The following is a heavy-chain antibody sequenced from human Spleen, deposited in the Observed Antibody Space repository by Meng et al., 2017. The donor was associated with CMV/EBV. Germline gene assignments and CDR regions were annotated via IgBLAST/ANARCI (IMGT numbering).Heavy chain of an antibody. Sequence: SETLSLTCAVYGGSFSGYYWSWIRQPPGKGLEWIGETIHTGITNYNSSLQSRVTISVDTAKNQFSLRLTSVTAADTAVYYCARFNYDYGHIDYWGQGTLVTVSS. D-gene: IGHD3-16*01. CDR2: TIHTGIT. CDR3: ARFNYDYGHIDY. CDR1: GGSFSGYY. V-gene: IGHV4-34*12. J-gene: IGHJ4*02.